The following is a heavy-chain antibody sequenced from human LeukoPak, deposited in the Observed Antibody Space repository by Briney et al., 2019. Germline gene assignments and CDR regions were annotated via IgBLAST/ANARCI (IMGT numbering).Heavy chain of an antibody. CDR1: GGFISSGPFP. J-gene: IGHJ4*02. V-gene: IGHV4-30-2*01. CDR2: IYHTGTT. CDR3: ARSQDGDYPFFDY. D-gene: IGHD4-17*01. Sequence: PSQTLSLTCGVSGGFISSGPFPWSWIRQPPGKGLEWIGHIYHTGTTYYNPPLKSRVTISMDRSKNQISLKLNSVTAADTAVYYCARSQDGDYPFFDYWGQGTLVSVSS.